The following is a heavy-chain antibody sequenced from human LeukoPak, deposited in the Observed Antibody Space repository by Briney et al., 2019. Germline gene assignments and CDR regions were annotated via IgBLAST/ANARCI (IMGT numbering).Heavy chain of an antibody. CDR1: GFTFSSYW. V-gene: IGHV3-7*01. Sequence: GGSLRLSCGASGFTFSSYWMSWVRQAPGKGLEWVANIKQDGSEKYYVDSVKGRFTISRDNAKNSLYLQMNSLRAEDTAVYYCARGEYQLPQRWGQGTLVTVSS. CDR3: ARGEYQLPQR. CDR2: IKQDGSEK. D-gene: IGHD2-2*01. J-gene: IGHJ4*02.